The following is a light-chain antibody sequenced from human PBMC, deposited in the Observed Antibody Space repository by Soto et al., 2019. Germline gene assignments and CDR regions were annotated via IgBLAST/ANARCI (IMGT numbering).Light chain of an antibody. Sequence: EIVLTQSPGTLSLSPGERATLSCRASQSVSSSYLAWYQQKPGQAPRLLIYGASSRATGIPDRFSGSASGTYFTLTISSLQPEDFATYYCQQASSFPLTFGQGTRLEIK. J-gene: IGKJ5*01. CDR1: QSVSSSY. CDR3: QQASSFPLT. CDR2: GAS. V-gene: IGKV3-20*01.